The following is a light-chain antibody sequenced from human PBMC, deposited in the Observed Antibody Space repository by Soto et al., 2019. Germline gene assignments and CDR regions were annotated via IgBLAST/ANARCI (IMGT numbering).Light chain of an antibody. CDR1: QGIRDV. CDR2: AAS. Sequence: INQAPYSLSASVGDRVTITCRASQGIRDVLGWYQQKPGEAPKRLIYAASSLQSGVPSRFSGSGSGTEFTLTIGSLQPEDFAPYYCLQHYTSTLTFGGGTKVDIK. CDR3: LQHYTSTLT. V-gene: IGKV1-17*01. J-gene: IGKJ4*01.